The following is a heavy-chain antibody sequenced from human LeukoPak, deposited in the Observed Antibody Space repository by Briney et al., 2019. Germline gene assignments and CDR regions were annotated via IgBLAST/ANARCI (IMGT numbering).Heavy chain of an antibody. CDR1: GGPFSGYY. Sequence: KPSETLSLTCAAHGGPFSGYYWTWIRQSPGKGMEWIGEVNSRGSANYNPSLTSRVTISVDTSKNQFSLSLTSVTAADAGVYYCARDAFCLNGVCYSGRYDYWGQGILVSVSS. CDR2: VNSRGSA. D-gene: IGHD2-21*02. V-gene: IGHV4-34*01. CDR3: ARDAFCLNGVCYSGRYDY. J-gene: IGHJ4*02.